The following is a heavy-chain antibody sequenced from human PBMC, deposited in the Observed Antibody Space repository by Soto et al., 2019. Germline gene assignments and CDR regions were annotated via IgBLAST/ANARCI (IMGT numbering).Heavy chain of an antibody. CDR2: ISYDGSNK. D-gene: IGHD6-19*01. CDR3: AKDSSSGWYFAPGY. V-gene: IGHV3-30*18. Sequence: QVQLVESGGGVVQPGRSLRLSCAASGFTFSSYGMHWVRQAPGKGLEWVAVISYDGSNKYYADSVKGRFTISRDNSKNTLYLQMNSLRAEDTAVYYCAKDSSSGWYFAPGYWGQGTLVTVSS. CDR1: GFTFSSYG. J-gene: IGHJ4*02.